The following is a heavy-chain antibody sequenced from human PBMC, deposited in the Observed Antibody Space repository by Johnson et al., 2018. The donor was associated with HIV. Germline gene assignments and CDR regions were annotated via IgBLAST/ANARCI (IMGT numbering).Heavy chain of an antibody. CDR1: GFTFSSYG. D-gene: IGHD3-22*01. CDR3: ARDAPNFFDSSGVRDDAFDI. CDR2: IRYDGSNK. Sequence: QVQLVESGGGVVQPGGSLRLSCAASGFTFSSYGMHWVRQAPGKGLEWVAFIRYDGSNKYYADSVKGRFTISRDNSKNTLYLQRNSLRAEDTAVYFCARDAPNFFDSSGVRDDAFDIWGPGTMVTVSS. V-gene: IGHV3-30*02. J-gene: IGHJ3*02.